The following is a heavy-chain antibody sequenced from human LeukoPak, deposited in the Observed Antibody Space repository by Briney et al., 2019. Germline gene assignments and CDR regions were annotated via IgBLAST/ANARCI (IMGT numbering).Heavy chain of an antibody. D-gene: IGHD1-26*01. CDR2: IIPIFGTA. CDR1: GGTFSSYA. V-gene: IGHV1-69*13. J-gene: IGHJ4*02. CDR3: ASGRTIVGATRTPDY. Sequence: SVKVSCKASGGTFSSYAISWVRQAPGQGLEWMGGIIPIFGTANYAQKFQGRVTITADESTSTAYMELSSLRSEDTAVYYCASGRTIVGATRTPDYWGQGTLVTVSS.